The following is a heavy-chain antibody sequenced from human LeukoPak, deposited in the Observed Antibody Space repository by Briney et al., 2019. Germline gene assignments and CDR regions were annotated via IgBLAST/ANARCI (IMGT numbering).Heavy chain of an antibody. J-gene: IGHJ4*02. V-gene: IGHV3-43*02. Sequence: GGSLRLSCVASGFTFDEYNMHWVRQVPGKGLEWVAPITGDHISTYYADSVRGRFTVSRDNSENSLYLQVNSLRIEDSALYYCAREPSDGQKSFDWIFAFDSWGQGTLITVSS. CDR1: GFTFDEYN. CDR3: AREPSDGQKSFDWIFAFDS. D-gene: IGHD3-9*01. CDR2: ITGDHIST.